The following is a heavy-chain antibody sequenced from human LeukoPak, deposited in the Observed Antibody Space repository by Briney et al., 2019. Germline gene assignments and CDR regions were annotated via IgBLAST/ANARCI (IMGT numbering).Heavy chain of an antibody. J-gene: IGHJ4*02. CDR2: ISSSSSYI. D-gene: IGHD1-26*01. V-gene: IGHV3-21*01. Sequence: PGGSLRLSCAACGFTFSSYDMHWVRQATGKGLEWVSSISSSSSYIYYADSVKGRFTISRDNAKNSLYLQMNSLRAEDTAVYYCARGVGAIINPFDYWGQGTLVTVSS. CDR1: GFTFSSYD. CDR3: ARGVGAIINPFDY.